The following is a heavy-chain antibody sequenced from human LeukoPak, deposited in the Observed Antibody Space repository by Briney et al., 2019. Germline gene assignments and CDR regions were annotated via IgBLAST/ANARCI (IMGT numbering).Heavy chain of an antibody. J-gene: IGHJ4*02. CDR2: TSSNGDST. D-gene: IGHD4-17*01. CDR3: ARETTGTFDY. CDR1: GFTFSSYT. V-gene: IGHV3-64*01. Sequence: GGSLRLSCAASGFTFSSYTMHWVRQAPGKGLESVSATSSNGDSTYYINSVKGRFIISRDDSKNTLYLQMGSLRDEDMAVYYCARETTGTFDYWGQGTLVTVSS.